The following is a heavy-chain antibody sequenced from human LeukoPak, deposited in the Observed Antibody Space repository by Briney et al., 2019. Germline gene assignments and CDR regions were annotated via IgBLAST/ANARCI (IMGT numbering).Heavy chain of an antibody. CDR1: GYSFVTSD. Sequence: ASVKVSCKASGYSFVTSDTNWVRQAAGQGLEWMGWMNPLSGNTGYAQKFQGRVTMTRNTSTGTAYMELSSLRSEDTAVYYCVRSLAVDGTRAYWGQGTPVIVSS. J-gene: IGHJ4*02. V-gene: IGHV1-8*02. CDR3: VRSLAVDGTRAY. CDR2: MNPLSGNT. D-gene: IGHD2-15*01.